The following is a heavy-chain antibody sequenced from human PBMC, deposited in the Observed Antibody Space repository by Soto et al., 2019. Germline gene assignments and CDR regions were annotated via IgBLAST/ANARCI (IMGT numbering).Heavy chain of an antibody. J-gene: IGHJ1*01. CDR2: ISSGGSST. CDR1: GFTFSSYA. V-gene: IGHV3-23*01. D-gene: IGHD2-2*01. CDR3: ANPLGIEAPAATRYFLH. Sequence: EVQLLESGGGLVQPGGSLRLSCAASGFTFSSYAVSWVRQAPGKGLEWVSTISSGGSSTYYADSVKGRFTISRDNSKNILYLQMNSLRAEDTAVYYCANPLGIEAPAATRYFLHWGQGTLVTVSS.